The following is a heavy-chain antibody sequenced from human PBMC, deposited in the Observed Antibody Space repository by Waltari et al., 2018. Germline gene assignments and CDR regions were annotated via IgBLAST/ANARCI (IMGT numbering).Heavy chain of an antibody. CDR2: ISGRGGST. CDR1: GFTFISYA. J-gene: IGHJ4*02. CDR3: AKGGDIVVVPAAIGEDY. D-gene: IGHD2-2*02. V-gene: IGHV3-23*01. Sequence: EVQLLESGGGLVQPGGSLRLSCAASGFTFISYAMRWVRQAPGTGLEWVSAISGRGGSTYYADSVKGRFTISRDNSKNTLYLQMNSLRAEDTAVYYCAKGGDIVVVPAAIGEDYWGQGTLVTVSS.